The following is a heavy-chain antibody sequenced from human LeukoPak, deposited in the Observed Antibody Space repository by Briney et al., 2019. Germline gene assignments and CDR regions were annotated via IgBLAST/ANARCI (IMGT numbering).Heavy chain of an antibody. J-gene: IGHJ4*02. CDR2: ISSSSSYI. CDR1: GFTFCSYS. CDR3: ARVIAAAGFDY. Sequence: TGGSLRLSCAASGFTFCSYSMNWVRQAPGKGLEWVSSISSSSSYIYYADSVKGRFTISRDNAKNSLYLQMNSLRAEDTAVYYCARVIAAAGFDYWGQGTLVTVSS. V-gene: IGHV3-21*01. D-gene: IGHD6-13*01.